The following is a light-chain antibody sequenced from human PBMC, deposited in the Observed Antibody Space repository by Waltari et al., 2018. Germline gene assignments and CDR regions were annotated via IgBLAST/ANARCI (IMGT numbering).Light chain of an antibody. CDR2: GAS. CDR3: QQYHRSPFT. Sequence: EIVLTQSPGTLSLSPGERTTISCRASQTVTNNYVAWYQQKPGQAPRLLIYGASSRATGVPDRFSGSGSGADFTLTITRLDPEDFAVYYCQQYHRSPFTFGQGTKVEIK. V-gene: IGKV3-20*01. CDR1: QTVTNNY. J-gene: IGKJ2*01.